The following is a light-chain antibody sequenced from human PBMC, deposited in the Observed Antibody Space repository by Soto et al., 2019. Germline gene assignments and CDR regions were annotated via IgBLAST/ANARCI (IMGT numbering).Light chain of an antibody. CDR2: RNN. V-gene: IGLV1-47*01. CDR3: AALDDSLNGYV. CDR1: SSNIGSNY. Sequence: QSVLTQPPSASGTPGQRVTISCSGSSSNIGSNYVYWYQQLPGTAPKLLIYRNNQRPSGVADRFSGSKSGTSASLAISGLRCGDEADYYCAALDDSLNGYVFGAWTKVTVL. J-gene: IGLJ1*01.